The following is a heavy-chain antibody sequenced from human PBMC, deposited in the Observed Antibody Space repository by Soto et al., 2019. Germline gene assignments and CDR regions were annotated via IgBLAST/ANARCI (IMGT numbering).Heavy chain of an antibody. CDR2: INPKSGGK. CDR1: GYTFIGFY. CDR3: ASAAVTGTAGLDF. Sequence: GASVKVSCKASGYTFIGFYMHWVRQAGGQGLEWMGWINPKSGGKKSAEKFQGRVTMTRDTSISTAYMELSRLTSDDTAVYYCASAAVTGTAGLDFWGQGTQVTVSS. J-gene: IGHJ4*02. D-gene: IGHD6-19*01. V-gene: IGHV1-2*02.